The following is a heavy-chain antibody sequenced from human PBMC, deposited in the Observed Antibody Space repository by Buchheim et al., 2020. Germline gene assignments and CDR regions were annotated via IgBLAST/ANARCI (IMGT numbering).Heavy chain of an antibody. CDR2: IIPVFGTP. J-gene: IGHJ2*01. CDR3: ARGDDL. CDR1: GGTFSSAV. D-gene: IGHD3-16*01. Sequence: QLVQSGAEVKRPGSSVKVSCRASGGTFSSAVIGWVRHAPGHGLEWMGGIIPVFGTPNYAQKFQGRLSIAADRSPSTVYMELSSLTSDDTAVYFCARGDDLWGRGTL. V-gene: IGHV1-69*06.